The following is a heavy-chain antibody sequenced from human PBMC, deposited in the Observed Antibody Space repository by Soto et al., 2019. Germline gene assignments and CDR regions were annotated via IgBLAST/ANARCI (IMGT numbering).Heavy chain of an antibody. CDR2: ISGSSSGT. CDR1: GFNFGAYA. Sequence: GGSLRLSCEASGFNFGAYAMNWVRQAPGKGLEWVSGISGSSSGTYYTDSVKGRLTISRDNSKNTVYLQMNSLRGEDTAVYYCAKDRSENFWVYYYAMDVWGQGTAVTVSS. J-gene: IGHJ6*02. D-gene: IGHD6-19*01. V-gene: IGHV3-23*01. CDR3: AKDRSENFWVYYYAMDV.